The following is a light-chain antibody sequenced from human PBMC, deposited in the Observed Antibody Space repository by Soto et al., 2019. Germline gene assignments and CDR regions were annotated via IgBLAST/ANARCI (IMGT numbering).Light chain of an antibody. CDR2: AAA. CDR3: QPVTSFPRT. J-gene: IGKJ3*01. CDR1: QGIRNY. Sequence: IQLTQSPSSLSASVGDRVTITCRASQGIRNYLAWYQQKPGRAPRLLIHAAATLQNVVPSRFSGSGSGTHFTRNIRSLQPAAVETYYCQPVTSFPRTFCHGTTVDIK. V-gene: IGKV1-9*01.